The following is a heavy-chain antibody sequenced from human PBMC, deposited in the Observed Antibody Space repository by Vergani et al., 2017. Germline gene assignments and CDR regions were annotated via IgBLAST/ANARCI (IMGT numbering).Heavy chain of an antibody. D-gene: IGHD5-12*01. Sequence: EVQLVQSGAEVKKPGESLKISCKGSGYSFTSYWIGWVRQMPWKGLEWMGIIYPGDSDTRYSPSFQGQVTISADKSISTAYLQWSSLKASHTAMSYFARHRRRYGGYAGRELDHWGQGTLVTVSS. CDR3: ARHRRRYGGYAGRELDH. CDR2: IYPGDSDT. CDR1: GYSFTSYW. J-gene: IGHJ4*02. V-gene: IGHV5-51*01.